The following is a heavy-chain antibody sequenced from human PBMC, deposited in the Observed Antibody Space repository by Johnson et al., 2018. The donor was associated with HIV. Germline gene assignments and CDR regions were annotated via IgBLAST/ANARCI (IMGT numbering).Heavy chain of an antibody. CDR1: GFTFSSYG. D-gene: IGHD3-22*01. Sequence: QVQLVESGGGVVQPGRSLRLSCAASGFTFSSYGMHWVRQAPGKGLEWVAVIWYDGSNKYYADSVKGRFTISRDNSKNTRYLQMNSLRAEDTAVYYCARDVAATMIVVGGAYDAFDIWGQGTMVTVSS. J-gene: IGHJ3*02. V-gene: IGHV3-33*01. CDR3: ARDVAATMIVVGGAYDAFDI. CDR2: IWYDGSNK.